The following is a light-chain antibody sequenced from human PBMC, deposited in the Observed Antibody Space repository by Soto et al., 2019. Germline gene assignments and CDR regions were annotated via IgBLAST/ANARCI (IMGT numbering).Light chain of an antibody. CDR2: EVS. J-gene: IGLJ1*01. CDR3: CSYAGSSTPLI. V-gene: IGLV2-23*02. CDR1: SSDVGSYNF. Sequence: QSALTQAASVSGSPGQSITISFTGTSSDVGSYNFVSWYQQHPGKAPKVMIYEVSKRPSGVSNRFSGTKSGNTASLTISGLQAEDEADYYCCSYAGSSTPLIFGTGTKLTVL.